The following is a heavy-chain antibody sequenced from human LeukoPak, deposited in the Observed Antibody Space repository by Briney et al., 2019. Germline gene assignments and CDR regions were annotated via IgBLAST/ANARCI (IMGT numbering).Heavy chain of an antibody. D-gene: IGHD5-24*01. Sequence: GESLKISCQGSGYTFTSYWIGWVRQMPGKGLEWMGIIFPGDSDTRYSPSFQGQVTISADKSISTAYLQWTSLKASDTAMYYCARGASRDGYFDYWGQGTLVTVSS. CDR3: ARGASRDGYFDY. J-gene: IGHJ4*02. V-gene: IGHV5-51*01. CDR1: GYTFTSYW. CDR2: IFPGDSDT.